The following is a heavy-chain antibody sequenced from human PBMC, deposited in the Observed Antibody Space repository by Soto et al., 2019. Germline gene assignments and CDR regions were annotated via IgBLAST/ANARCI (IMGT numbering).Heavy chain of an antibody. CDR2: INAGNGNT. V-gene: IGHV1-3*01. D-gene: IGHD1-26*01. Sequence: ASVKVSCKASGYTFTSYAMHWVRQAPGQRLEWMGWINAGNGNTKYSQKFQGRVTITRDTSASTVYMELSSLRSEDTAVYYCARVRDSGRSYYFDYWGQGTKVTVSS. J-gene: IGHJ4*02. CDR1: GYTFTSYA. CDR3: ARVRDSGRSYYFDY.